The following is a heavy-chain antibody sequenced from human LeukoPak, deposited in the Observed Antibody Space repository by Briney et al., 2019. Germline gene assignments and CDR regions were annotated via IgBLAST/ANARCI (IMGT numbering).Heavy chain of an antibody. CDR3: ARGDPHADL. CDR2: ITISGHTK. J-gene: IGHJ5*02. Sequence: GGSLRLSCAASGFDLSTYEMNWVRQAPGKGLEWIADITISGHTKNYADSVKGRFTISRDNARTSLYLQMNSLRVEDTGGYYCARGDPHADLWGQGTLVTVSS. V-gene: IGHV3-48*03. CDR1: GFDLSTYE.